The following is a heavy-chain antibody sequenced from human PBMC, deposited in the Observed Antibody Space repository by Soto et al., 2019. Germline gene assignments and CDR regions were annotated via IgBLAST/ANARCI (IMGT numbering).Heavy chain of an antibody. CDR2: IWYDGSNK. Sequence: GGSLRLSCAASGFTFSSYGMHWVRQAPGKGLEWVAVIWYDGSNKYYADSVKGRFTISRDNSKNTLYLQMNSLRAEDTAVYYCARDAGYDYVWGSYRQRSDAFDIWGQGTMVTVSS. CDR1: GFTFSSYG. CDR3: ARDAGYDYVWGSYRQRSDAFDI. J-gene: IGHJ3*02. V-gene: IGHV3-33*01. D-gene: IGHD3-16*02.